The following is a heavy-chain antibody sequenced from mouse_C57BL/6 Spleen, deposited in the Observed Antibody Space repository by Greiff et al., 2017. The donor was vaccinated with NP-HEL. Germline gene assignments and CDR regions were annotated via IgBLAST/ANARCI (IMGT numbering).Heavy chain of an antibody. Sequence: QVQLKQPGAELVKPGASVKLSCKASGYTFTSYWMHWVKQRPGRGLEWIGRIDPNSGGTKYNEKFKSKATLTVDKPSSTAYMQLSSLTSEDSAVYYCARGDYYGSSLYYYAMDYWGQGTSVTVSS. D-gene: IGHD1-1*01. V-gene: IGHV1-72*01. CDR3: ARGDYYGSSLYYYAMDY. CDR1: GYTFTSYW. CDR2: IDPNSGGT. J-gene: IGHJ4*01.